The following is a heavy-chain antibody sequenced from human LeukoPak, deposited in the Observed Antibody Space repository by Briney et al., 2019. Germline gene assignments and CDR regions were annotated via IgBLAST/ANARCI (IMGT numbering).Heavy chain of an antibody. CDR2: ISSSSGYV. CDR1: GLTFSSYS. V-gene: IGHV3-21*01. Sequence: GSLRLSCGASGLTFSSYSMNWVRQAPGEGLEWVSSISSSSGYVYYADSVKGRSTNSRDNAKNSLYLQMNSQRAEDTAVYYCAREPVLRYFHRLSGDCGMDVWGQGTTVTVSS. D-gene: IGHD3-9*01. J-gene: IGHJ6*02. CDR3: AREPVLRYFHRLSGDCGMDV.